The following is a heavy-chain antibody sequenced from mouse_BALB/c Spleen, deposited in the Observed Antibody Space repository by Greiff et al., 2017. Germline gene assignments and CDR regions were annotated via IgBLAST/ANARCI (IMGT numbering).Heavy chain of an antibody. CDR3: ASYYYGSSYRTMDY. D-gene: IGHD1-1*01. CDR2: ISYSGST. V-gene: IGHV3-8*02. J-gene: IGHJ4*01. Sequence: EVKVVESGPSLVKPSQTLSLTCSVTGDSITSGYWNWIRKFPGNKLEYMGYISYSGSTYYNPSLKSRISITRDTSKNQYYLQLNSVTTEDTATYYCASYYYGSSYRTMDYWGQGTSVTVSS. CDR1: GDSITSGY.